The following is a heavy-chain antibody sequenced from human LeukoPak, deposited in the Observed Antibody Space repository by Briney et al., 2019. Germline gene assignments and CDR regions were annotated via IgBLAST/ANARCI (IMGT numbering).Heavy chain of an antibody. Sequence: QPGGSLRLSCAASGFTFSTYSMNWVRQAPGKGLEWVSYISSSSNLIYYADSVKGRFTISRDNAKKSLYLQMNSLRDDDTAVYYYARDFSDAAGYSYGIDYWGQGTLVTVSS. CDR2: ISSSSNLI. J-gene: IGHJ4*02. D-gene: IGHD5-18*01. CDR3: ARDFSDAAGYSYGIDY. V-gene: IGHV3-48*02. CDR1: GFTFSTYS.